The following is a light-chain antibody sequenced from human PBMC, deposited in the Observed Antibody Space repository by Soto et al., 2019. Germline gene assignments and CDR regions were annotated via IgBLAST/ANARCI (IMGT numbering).Light chain of an antibody. Sequence: EIVLTQSPATLSLSPGERATLSCRASQSVSSYLAWYQQKPGQAPRLLIYDASNRATGIPARFSGSGSGTDLTLTISSLEPKDFAVYYCQQSYTFGQGTKLEIK. V-gene: IGKV3-11*01. CDR3: QQSYT. CDR1: QSVSSY. CDR2: DAS. J-gene: IGKJ2*01.